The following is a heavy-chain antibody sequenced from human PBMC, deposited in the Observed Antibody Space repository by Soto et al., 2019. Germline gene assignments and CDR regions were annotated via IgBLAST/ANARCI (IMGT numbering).Heavy chain of an antibody. Sequence: TLSITCTVSGGYISSGDYYWSWIRQPPGKGLEWIAYVYYTGGSYYNPSLKSRATISVDTSKNQFSLKVSSVTATDTAVYYCARDYRSGYDNWGQGILVTVSS. CDR1: GGYISSGDYY. V-gene: IGHV4-30-4*01. J-gene: IGHJ4*02. D-gene: IGHD6-19*01. CDR2: VYYTGGS. CDR3: ARDYRSGYDN.